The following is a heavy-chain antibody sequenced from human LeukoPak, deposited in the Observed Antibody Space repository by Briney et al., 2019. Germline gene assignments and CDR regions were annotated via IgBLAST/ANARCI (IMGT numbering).Heavy chain of an antibody. Sequence: SQTLSLTCTVSGGSISSGSYDWYWIRQPAGKGLEWIGHLYTSGSMSYNPSLKSRVTISVDTSKNQFSLKLTSVTAADTAVYYCTKGRGIWGQGTLVTVSS. D-gene: IGHD3-10*01. V-gene: IGHV4-61*09. CDR3: TKGRGI. CDR1: GGSISSGSYD. CDR2: LYTSGSM. J-gene: IGHJ4*02.